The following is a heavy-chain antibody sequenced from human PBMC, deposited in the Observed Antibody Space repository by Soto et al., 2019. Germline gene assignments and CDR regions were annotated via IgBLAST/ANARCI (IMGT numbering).Heavy chain of an antibody. CDR3: ARGYPRYFDY. CDR2: TYYRPKWYN. CDR1: GDSVSSNSPS. V-gene: IGHV6-1*01. Sequence: SRTLSLTCAISGDSVSSNSPSWHWIRQSPSRGLEWLGRTYYRPKWYNDYAVSVKSRITINPDTSKDQFSLQLNSVTPEDTAVYYCARGYPRYFDYWGQGTLVTVSS. J-gene: IGHJ4*02. D-gene: IGHD1-26*01.